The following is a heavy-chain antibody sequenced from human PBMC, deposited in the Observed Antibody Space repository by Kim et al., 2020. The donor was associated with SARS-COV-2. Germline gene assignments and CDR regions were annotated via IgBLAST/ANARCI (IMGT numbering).Heavy chain of an antibody. CDR2: ISWNSGRI. V-gene: IGHV3-9*01. D-gene: IGHD6-13*01. CDR3: ARVWYRTSWYSDAFDI. Sequence: GGSLRLSCAASGFNFADYTMHWVRQAPGKGLEWVSGISWNSGRIAYGDSMKGRFTISRDNARNVLYLQMNSLRAEDTALFYCARVWYRTSWYSDAFDIWGQGTMVTVSS. CDR1: GFNFADYT. J-gene: IGHJ3*02.